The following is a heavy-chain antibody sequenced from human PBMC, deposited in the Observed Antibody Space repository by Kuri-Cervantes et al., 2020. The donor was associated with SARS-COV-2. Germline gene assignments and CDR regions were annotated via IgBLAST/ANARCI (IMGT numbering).Heavy chain of an antibody. CDR1: GFTVSRNY. J-gene: IGHJ6*02. D-gene: IGHD3-10*01. V-gene: IGHV3-53*01. Sequence: ETMSPTCAVSGFTVSRNYMSWVRQAPGKGLEWVSVTYSGGNAYYADSVKGRFTIPTDDSKNTLYLQLNSLRAEDSAVYYGAGGFAMVRSMDVWGQGTTVTVSS. CDR2: TYSGGNA. CDR3: AGGFAMVRSMDV.